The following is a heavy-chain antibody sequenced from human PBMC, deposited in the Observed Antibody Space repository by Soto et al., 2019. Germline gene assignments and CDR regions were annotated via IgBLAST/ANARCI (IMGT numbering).Heavy chain of an antibody. V-gene: IGHV5-51*01. CDR3: AKSIEGGPMDV. CDR2: IFPRDPDT. CDR1: GYTFSNHW. Sequence: GESLKISCQGSGYTFSNHWINWVRLVPGKGLEWMGIIFPRDPDTRYSPSLQGQVIISVDKSTNTAYLQWTRLTASDTAIYYCAKSIEGGPMDVWGQGTTVTVSS. D-gene: IGHD1-26*01. J-gene: IGHJ6*02.